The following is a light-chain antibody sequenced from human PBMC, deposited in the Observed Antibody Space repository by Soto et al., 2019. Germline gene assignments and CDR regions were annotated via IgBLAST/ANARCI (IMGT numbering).Light chain of an antibody. CDR3: QQYNNWPTWT. J-gene: IGKJ1*01. CDR1: QSIPSNY. V-gene: IGKV3D-20*02. Sequence: EIVLTQSPVTLSLSPGERANLSCRASQSIPSNYLAWYLQKPGQAPRLLIYDAGARATDVPDRFSGSGSGIDFTLTISRLEPEDFAVYYCQQYNNWPTWTFGQGTKVEIK. CDR2: DAG.